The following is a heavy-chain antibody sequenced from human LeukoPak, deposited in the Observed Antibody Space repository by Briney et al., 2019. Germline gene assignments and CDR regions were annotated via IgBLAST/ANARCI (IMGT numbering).Heavy chain of an antibody. CDR3: ARVSQFGSSGWHPNYYYYYMDV. V-gene: IGHV4-59*01. CDR2: IYYSGST. CDR1: GGSLSSYY. D-gene: IGHD6-19*01. Sequence: PSETLSLTCTVSGGSLSSYYWSWIRQPPGKGLEWIGYIYYSGSTNYNPSLQSRVTISVDTSKNQFSLTLSSVTAADTALYYCARVSQFGSSGWHPNYYYYYMDVWGKGTTVTVSS. J-gene: IGHJ6*03.